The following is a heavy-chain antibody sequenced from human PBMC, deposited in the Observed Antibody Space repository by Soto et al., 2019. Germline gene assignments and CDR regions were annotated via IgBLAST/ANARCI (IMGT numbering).Heavy chain of an antibody. CDR3: ARRPLAYFDY. CDR2: IWSYGPT. Sequence: PSETLSLTCTVSGDSIRSGTYSWDWIRQSPGKGLEWIGCIWSYGPTYYNPSLAGRVTISLDTSKSQFSLNVNSVTAADTAVYFCARRPLAYFDYWGRGTQVTVSS. D-gene: IGHD6-13*01. CDR1: GDSIRSGTYS. J-gene: IGHJ4*02. V-gene: IGHV4-39*01.